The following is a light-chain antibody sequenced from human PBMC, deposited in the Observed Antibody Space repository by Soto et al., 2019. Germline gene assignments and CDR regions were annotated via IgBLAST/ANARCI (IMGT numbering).Light chain of an antibody. Sequence: EIVMTQSPATLSVSPGERATLSCRASQRVSNNLAWYQQKPAQVPRLLIYGASTRATGIPARFSGSGSGTEFTLTISSLQSEDFAVYYCQQYNNWPWTFGQGTKV. CDR3: QQYNNWPWT. V-gene: IGKV3-15*01. J-gene: IGKJ1*01. CDR1: QRVSNN. CDR2: GAS.